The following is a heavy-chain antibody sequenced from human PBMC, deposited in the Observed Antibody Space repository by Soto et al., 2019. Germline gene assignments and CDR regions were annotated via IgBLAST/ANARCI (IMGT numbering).Heavy chain of an antibody. CDR3: AKGVTTIVATGSWFDH. J-gene: IGHJ5*02. D-gene: IGHD5-12*01. CDR2: ISGSGRTT. V-gene: IGHV3-23*01. CDR1: GFTFNSYA. Sequence: GGSLRLSCAVSGFTFNSYAMNWVRQSPGKGLEWVSSISGSGRTTYYADAVKGRFTISRDNSKNTLFLQMNSLRSEDTAVYYCAKGVTTIVATGSWFDHWGQGTLVTVSS.